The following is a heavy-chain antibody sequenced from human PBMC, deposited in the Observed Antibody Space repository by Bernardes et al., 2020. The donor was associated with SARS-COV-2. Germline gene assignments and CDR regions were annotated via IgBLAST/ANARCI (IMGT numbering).Heavy chain of an antibody. CDR2: IYYSGST. J-gene: IGHJ3*02. Sequence: SETLSLTCTVSGGSISSGDYYWSWIRQPPGKGLEWIGYIYYSGSTYYNPSLKSRVTISVDTSKNQFSLKLSSVTAADTAVYYCVSYDSSGIVAFDIWGQGTMVTVSS. D-gene: IGHD3-22*01. CDR3: VSYDSSGIVAFDI. CDR1: GGSISSGDYY. V-gene: IGHV4-30-4*01.